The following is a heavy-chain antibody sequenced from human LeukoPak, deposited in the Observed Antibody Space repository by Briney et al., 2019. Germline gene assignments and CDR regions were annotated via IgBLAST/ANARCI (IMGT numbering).Heavy chain of an antibody. Sequence: GSLRLSCAASGFSVSRSFLSWVRLAPGKGLEWVSIIYSGGDTYYADSLKGRFTISRDNSKNTLYLQISTLRAEDTAVYYCARASSGYYSFDYWGQGTLVTVSS. J-gene: IGHJ4*02. CDR2: IYSGGDT. D-gene: IGHD3-22*01. CDR1: GFSVSRSF. CDR3: ARASSGYYSFDY. V-gene: IGHV3-66*01.